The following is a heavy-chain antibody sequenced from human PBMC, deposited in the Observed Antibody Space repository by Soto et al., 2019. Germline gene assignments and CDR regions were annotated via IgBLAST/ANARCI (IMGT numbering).Heavy chain of an antibody. CDR2: ISSNGGST. V-gene: IGHV3-64D*08. CDR3: VKEGIAARRNFDY. Sequence: GGSLRLSCSASGFTFSSYAMHWVRLAPGKGLEYVSAISSNGGSTYYADSVEGRFTISRDNSKNTLYLQMSSLRAEDTAVYYCVKEGIAARRNFDYWGQGTLVTVPS. D-gene: IGHD6-6*01. J-gene: IGHJ4*02. CDR1: GFTFSSYA.